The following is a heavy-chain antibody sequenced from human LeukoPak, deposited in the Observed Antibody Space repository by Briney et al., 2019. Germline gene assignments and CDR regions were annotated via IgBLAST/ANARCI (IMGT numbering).Heavy chain of an antibody. V-gene: IGHV1-69*01. D-gene: IGHD3-22*01. CDR3: ARDYYDSSGYYAEFGY. Sequence: SVKVSCKASGGTFSSYAISWVRQAPGQGLEWMGGIIPIFGTANYAQKFQGRVTITADESTSTAYMELSSLRSEDTAVYYCARDYYDSSGYYAEFGYWGQGTLVTVSS. J-gene: IGHJ4*02. CDR1: GGTFSSYA. CDR2: IIPIFGTA.